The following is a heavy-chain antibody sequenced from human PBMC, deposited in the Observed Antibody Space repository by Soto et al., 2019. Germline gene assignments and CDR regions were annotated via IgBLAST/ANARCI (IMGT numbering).Heavy chain of an antibody. Sequence: EVQLAESGGGLAQPGGSLRLSCAASGFTLSGYAMDWVRQAPGKGLEYVSGISSNGVGTYYANSVQGRFTISRDNSKNTVYHQIGSLRPEDMAVYYCARRARPDFYYMDVWGKGTTVTVSS. CDR2: ISSNGVGT. CDR1: GFTLSGYA. V-gene: IGHV3-64*01. CDR3: ARRARPDFYYMDV. J-gene: IGHJ6*03. D-gene: IGHD6-6*01.